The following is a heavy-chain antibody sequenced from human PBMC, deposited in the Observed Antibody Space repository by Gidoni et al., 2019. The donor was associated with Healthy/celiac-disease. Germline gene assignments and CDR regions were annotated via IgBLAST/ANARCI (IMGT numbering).Heavy chain of an antibody. CDR2: ISGSGGST. CDR3: AKDKFRTDSSSWYFDY. V-gene: IGHV3-23*01. CDR1: GFTFSSYA. J-gene: IGHJ4*02. D-gene: IGHD6-13*01. Sequence: EVQLLESGGGLVQPGGSLRLSCAASGFTFSSYAMSWVRQAPGKGLEWVSAISGSGGSTYYADSVKGRFTISRDNSKNTLYLQMNSLRAEDTAVYYCAKDKFRTDSSSWYFDYWGQGTLVTVSS.